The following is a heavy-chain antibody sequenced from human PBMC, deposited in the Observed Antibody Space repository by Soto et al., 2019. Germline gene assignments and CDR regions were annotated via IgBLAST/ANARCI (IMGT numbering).Heavy chain of an antibody. CDR2: IYYSGST. CDR1: GGSISSGGYY. CDR3: ARDGDFWSGYYEYYYIDV. Sequence: SETLSLTCTVSGGSISSGGYYWSWIRQHPGKGLEWIGYIYYSGSTYYNPSLKSRVTISVDTSKNQFSLKLSSVTAADTAVYYCARDGDFWSGYYEYYYIDVWGKGTTVTVSS. J-gene: IGHJ6*03. V-gene: IGHV4-31*03. D-gene: IGHD3-3*01.